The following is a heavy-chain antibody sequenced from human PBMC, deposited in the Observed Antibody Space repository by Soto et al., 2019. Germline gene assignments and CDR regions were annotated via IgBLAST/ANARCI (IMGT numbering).Heavy chain of an antibody. CDR1: GGSYSTHA. J-gene: IGHJ6*02. V-gene: IGHV1-69*01. Sequence: QVQMVQSGAAVEKPGSSVKVACEASGGSYSTHAVRWVRQSHGQELEWMGGIIPNFGAANYARKLQGRVTITADESRRTVYMELSRLISEDTAVYYCARSGRGWPSGPYYYYGMDVWGQGTTVTVS. D-gene: IGHD6-19*01. CDR2: IIPNFGAA. CDR3: ARSGRGWPSGPYYYYGMDV.